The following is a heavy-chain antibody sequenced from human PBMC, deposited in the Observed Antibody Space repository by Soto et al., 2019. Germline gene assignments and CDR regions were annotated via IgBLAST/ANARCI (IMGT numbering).Heavy chain of an antibody. CDR2: ISYDGSNK. CDR1: GCTFSSYG. CDR3: AKDDGSGWPYYYYGMDV. J-gene: IGHJ6*02. V-gene: IGHV3-30*18. Sequence: QVQQVESGGGVVQPGRSLRLSCAASGCTFSSYGMHWVRQAPSKGLEWVAVISYDGSNKYYADSVKGRFTISRDNSKNTLYLQMNSLRAEDTAVYYCAKDDGSGWPYYYYGMDVWGQGTTVTVSS. D-gene: IGHD6-19*01.